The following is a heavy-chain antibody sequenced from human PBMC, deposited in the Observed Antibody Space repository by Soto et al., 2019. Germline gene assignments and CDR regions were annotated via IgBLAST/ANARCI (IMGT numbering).Heavy chain of an antibody. J-gene: IGHJ6*02. Sequence: QVTLKESGPVLVKPTETLTLTCTVSGFSLSNARMGVSWIRQPPGKALEWLAHIFSNDEKSYSTSLKSRLTIFKATSKCHVVLTMTNTDPVDTATYYCARMMGSGYSSGWYRAYYYGMDVWGQGTTVTVSS. CDR2: IFSNDEK. D-gene: IGHD6-19*01. CDR3: ARMMGSGYSSGWYRAYYYGMDV. CDR1: GFSLSNARMG. V-gene: IGHV2-26*01.